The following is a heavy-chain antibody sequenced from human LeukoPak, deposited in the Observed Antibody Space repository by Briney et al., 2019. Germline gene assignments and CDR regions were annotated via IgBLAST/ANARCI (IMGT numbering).Heavy chain of an antibody. D-gene: IGHD2-15*01. CDR3: ATSGSY. Sequence: HPGRSLRLSCAASGFTFDDYAMHWVRQAPGKGLEWVSGISWNSGSIGYADSVKGRFTISRDNAKNSLYLQMNSLRAEDTALYYCATSGSYWGQGTLVTVSS. CDR2: ISWNSGSI. J-gene: IGHJ4*02. V-gene: IGHV3-9*01. CDR1: GFTFDDYA.